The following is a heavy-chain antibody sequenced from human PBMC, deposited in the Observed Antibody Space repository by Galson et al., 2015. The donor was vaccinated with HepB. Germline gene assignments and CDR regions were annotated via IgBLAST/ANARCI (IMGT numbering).Heavy chain of an antibody. V-gene: IGHV7-4-1*02. CDR3: AREVVPAATPYYYYYYMDV. J-gene: IGHJ6*03. CDR1: GYTFTSYA. CDR2: INTNTGNP. Sequence: SVKVSCKASGYTFTSYAMNWVRQAPGQGLEWMGWINTNTGNPTYAQGFTGRFVFSLDTSVSTAYLQISSLKAEDTAVYYCAREVVPAATPYYYYYYMDVWGQRDHGHRLL. D-gene: IGHD2-2*01.